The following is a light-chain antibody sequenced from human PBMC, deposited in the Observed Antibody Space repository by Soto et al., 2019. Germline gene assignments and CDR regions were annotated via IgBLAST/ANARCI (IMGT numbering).Light chain of an antibody. CDR3: MQGTQPLRT. V-gene: IGKV2-29*03. J-gene: IGKJ4*01. CDR1: QSPVHSDGKTY. Sequence: VMTQAPLSLSVTPGQPASISCKSSQSPVHSDGKTYLSWYLQKPGQPPQLLLYEVSIRFSGVPDRFSGRGSGTDFTLTIRRVEAVDVGVYYCMQGTQPLRTFGGGTKVEIK. CDR2: EVS.